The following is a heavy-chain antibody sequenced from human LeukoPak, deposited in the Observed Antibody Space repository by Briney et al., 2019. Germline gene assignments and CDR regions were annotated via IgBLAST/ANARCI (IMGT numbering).Heavy chain of an antibody. CDR3: ARGRRLWFSTYFDY. CDR1: GGSISSGGYS. V-gene: IGHV4-30-4*07. CDR2: IYYSGST. D-gene: IGHD5-18*01. J-gene: IGHJ4*02. Sequence: PSETLSLTCAVSGGSISSGGYSWSWIRQPPGKGLEWIGYIYYSGSTYYNPSLKSRVTISVDTSKNQFSLKLSSVTAADTAVYYCARGRRLWFSTYFDYWGQGTLVTVSS.